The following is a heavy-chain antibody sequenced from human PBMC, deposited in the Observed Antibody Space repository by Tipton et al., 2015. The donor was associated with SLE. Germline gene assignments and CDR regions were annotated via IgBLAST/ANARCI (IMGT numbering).Heavy chain of an antibody. CDR3: ASYGSGSYYNAAFDI. CDR1: GGSISSSSYY. D-gene: IGHD3-10*01. J-gene: IGHJ3*02. Sequence: TLSLTCTVSGGSISSSSYYWGWIRQPPGKGLEWIGSIYYSGSTYYNPSLKSRVTISVDTSKNQFSLKLSSVTAADTAVYYCASYGSGSYYNAAFDIWGQGTMVTVSS. V-gene: IGHV4-39*01. CDR2: IYYSGST.